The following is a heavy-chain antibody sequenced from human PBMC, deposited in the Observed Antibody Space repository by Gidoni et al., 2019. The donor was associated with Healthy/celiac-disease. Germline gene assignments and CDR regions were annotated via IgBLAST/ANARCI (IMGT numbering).Heavy chain of an antibody. CDR3: ARVFISGSGSYFFDY. CDR2: IYTSGST. Sequence: QVQLQESGPGLVKPSQTLSLTCTVSGGSISSGSYYWSWIRQPAGKGLEWIGRIYTSGSTNYNPSLKSRVTISVDTSKNQFSLKLSSVTAADTAVYYCARVFISGSGSYFFDYWGQGTLVTVSS. V-gene: IGHV4-61*02. CDR1: GGSISSGSYY. D-gene: IGHD1-26*01. J-gene: IGHJ4*02.